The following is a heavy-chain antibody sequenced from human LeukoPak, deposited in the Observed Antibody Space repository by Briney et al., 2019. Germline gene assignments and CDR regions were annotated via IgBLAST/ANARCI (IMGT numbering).Heavy chain of an antibody. CDR3: ARDSPVCSY. D-gene: IGHD3-10*02. CDR1: GFTLSSHG. CDR2: IGDSGDST. J-gene: IGHJ4*02. Sequence: GGSLRLSCAASGFTLSSHGMSWVRRAPGKGVGWVSAIGDSGDSTYYADAVKGRFTISRDTSKNPLNLQMNSLRAEDTSVYYCARDSPVCSYWGQGTLVTVSS. V-gene: IGHV3-23*01.